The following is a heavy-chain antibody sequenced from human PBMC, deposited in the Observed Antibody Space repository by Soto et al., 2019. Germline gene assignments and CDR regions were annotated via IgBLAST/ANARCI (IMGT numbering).Heavy chain of an antibody. Sequence: QVQLVQSGAEVKKPGASVKVSCKASGYTFTSYDINWVRQAPGKGLEWVAVIWYDGSNKYYADSVKGRFTFSRDNSKNTMSLQMNSLRVEDTAIYYCARWGCSGSNCNLNQRSFDLWGQGTLVTVSS. J-gene: IGHJ4*02. CDR3: ARWGCSGSNCNLNQRSFDL. CDR2: IWYDGSNK. CDR1: GYTFTSYD. D-gene: IGHD2-15*01. V-gene: IGHV3-33*01.